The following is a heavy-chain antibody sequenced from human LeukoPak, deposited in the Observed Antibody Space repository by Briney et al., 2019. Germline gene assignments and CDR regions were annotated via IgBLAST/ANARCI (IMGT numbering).Heavy chain of an antibody. D-gene: IGHD6-19*01. J-gene: IGHJ4*02. CDR1: GGSISSSSYY. CDR2: IYYSGNT. Sequence: PSETLSLTCTVSGGSISSSSYYWGWIRQPPGKGLEWIGNIYYSGNTYYNPSLKSRVTISVDTSKNQFSLKLSSVTAADTAVYYCARSSSGWYPPPFDYWGQGTLVTVSS. CDR3: ARSSSGWYPPPFDY. V-gene: IGHV4-39*07.